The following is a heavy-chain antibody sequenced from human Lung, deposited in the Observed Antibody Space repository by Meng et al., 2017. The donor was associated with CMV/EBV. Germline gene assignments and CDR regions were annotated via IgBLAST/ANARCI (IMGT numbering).Heavy chain of an antibody. Sequence: SVKVSCXASGGTFSSYAISWVRQAPGQGLEWMGGIIPIFGTANYAQKFQGRVTITTDESTSTAYMELSSLRSEDTAVYYCASKAGVVPAAIPVYYYFDCWGQGNRVTGYS. J-gene: IGHJ4*02. V-gene: IGHV1-69*05. D-gene: IGHD2-2*02. CDR1: GGTFSSYA. CDR2: IIPIFGTA. CDR3: ASKAGVVPAAIPVYYYFDC.